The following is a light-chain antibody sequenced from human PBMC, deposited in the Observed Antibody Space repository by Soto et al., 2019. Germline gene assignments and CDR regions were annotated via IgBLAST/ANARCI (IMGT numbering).Light chain of an antibody. J-gene: IGKJ1*01. CDR2: KAS. CDR1: QSINRW. V-gene: IGKV1-5*03. CDR3: HQYDTYWT. Sequence: DIQLTQSPSTLSASVGDRVTITCRASQSINRWLAWYKQKPGKAPKRLMYKASSLESGVPSRFSGSRSGTEFSLTISSLQPYDFATYYCHQYDTYWTFGQGTKVEIK.